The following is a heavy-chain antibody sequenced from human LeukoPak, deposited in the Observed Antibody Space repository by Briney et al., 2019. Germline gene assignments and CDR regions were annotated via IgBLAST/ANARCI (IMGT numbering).Heavy chain of an antibody. CDR3: AKGSGPGGELLRHSDY. CDR1: GFTFSSYA. D-gene: IGHD3-10*01. V-gene: IGHV3-23*01. J-gene: IGHJ4*02. CDR2: ISGSGGST. Sequence: PGGSLRLSCAASGFTFSSYAMSWVRQAPGKGLEWVSVISGSGGSTYYADSVKGRFTISRDNSKNTLYLQMNSLRAEDTAVYYRAKGSGPGGELLRHSDYWGQGTLVTVSS.